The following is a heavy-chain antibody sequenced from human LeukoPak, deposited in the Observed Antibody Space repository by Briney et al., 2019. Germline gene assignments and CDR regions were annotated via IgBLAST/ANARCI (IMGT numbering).Heavy chain of an antibody. CDR2: INWNGGST. D-gene: IGHD3-9*01. J-gene: IGHJ4*02. Sequence: GGSLRLSCAASGFTFDDYGMSWVRQAPGKGLEWVSGINWNGGSTGYADSVKGRYTISRDNAKNSLYLQMNSLRAEDTALYYCARGPDTYYDILTGSFDYWGQGTLVTVSS. V-gene: IGHV3-20*04. CDR1: GFTFDDYG. CDR3: ARGPDTYYDILTGSFDY.